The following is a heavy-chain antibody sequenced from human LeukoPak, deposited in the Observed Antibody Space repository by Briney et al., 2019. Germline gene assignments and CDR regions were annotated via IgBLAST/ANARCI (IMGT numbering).Heavy chain of an antibody. D-gene: IGHD3-10*01. CDR2: IRKDGGEK. CDR1: GFTFSSYS. CDR3: AKDSSYYYGSGPPPPTYNWFDP. V-gene: IGHV3-7*03. Sequence: GGSLRLSCAASGFTFSSYSMNWVRQAPGEGLEWVAKIRKDGGEKYYADSVKGRFTISTDSAKNTLCLQMNSLRVEDTALYYCAKDSSYYYGSGPPPPTYNWFDPWGQGTLVTVSS. J-gene: IGHJ5*02.